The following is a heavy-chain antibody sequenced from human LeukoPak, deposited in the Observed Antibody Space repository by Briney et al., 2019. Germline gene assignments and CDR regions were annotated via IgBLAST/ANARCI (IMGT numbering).Heavy chain of an antibody. V-gene: IGHV3-23*01. CDR1: GFTFDNYR. CDR2: VNADGGNT. D-gene: IGHD1-26*01. Sequence: GGSLRLSCAASGFTFDNYRMSWVRQAPGKGLEWVSTVNADGGNTYYADSVKGRFTISRDNSKSTLILQMNSLRVEDTALYYCTKRFKYGGTWDHFADWGQGTLVTVSS. J-gene: IGHJ4*02. CDR3: TKRFKYGGTWDHFAD.